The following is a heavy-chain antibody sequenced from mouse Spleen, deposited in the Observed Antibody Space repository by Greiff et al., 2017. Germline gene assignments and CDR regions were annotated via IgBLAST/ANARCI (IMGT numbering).Heavy chain of an antibody. J-gene: IGHJ3*01. Sequence: EVQLQQPGSELVRPGASVKLSCKASGYTFTSYVMHWVKQKPGQGLEWIGYINPYNDGTKYNEKFKGKATLTSDKSSSTAYMELSSLTSEDSAVYYCASPLWFAYWGQGTLVTVSA. V-gene: IGHV1-14*01. CDR2: INPYNDGT. CDR3: ASPLWFAY. CDR1: GYTFTSYV.